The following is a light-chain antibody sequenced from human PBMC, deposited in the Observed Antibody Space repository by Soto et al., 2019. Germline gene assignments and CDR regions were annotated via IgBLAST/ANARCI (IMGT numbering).Light chain of an antibody. V-gene: IGLV1-40*01. CDR2: GNS. Sequence: QSVLTQPTSVSGAPGQRVTISCTGRSSNIGAGYDVHWYQQLPGTAPKLLIYGNSNRPSGVPDRFSGSKSGTSASLAITGLQAEDEADYYCQSYDSSLSGPVVFGGGTKLTVL. J-gene: IGLJ2*01. CDR3: QSYDSSLSGPVV. CDR1: SSNIGAGYD.